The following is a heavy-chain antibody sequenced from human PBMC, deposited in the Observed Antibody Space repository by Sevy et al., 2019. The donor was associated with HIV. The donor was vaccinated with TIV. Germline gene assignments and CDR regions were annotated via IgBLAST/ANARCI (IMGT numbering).Heavy chain of an antibody. J-gene: IGHJ6*02. CDR2: IYHSGST. CDR1: GGSVSSGSYY. V-gene: IGHV4-61*01. CDR3: VREGYFYGSGSPSGGMDV. Sequence: SETLSLTCNVSGGSVSSGSYYWSWIRQSPGKGLEWLGYIYHSGSTNYKPSLKSRVTVSVDTSKNQFSLKLGSVTAADAAVYYCVREGYFYGSGSPSGGMDVWGQGTTVTVSS. D-gene: IGHD3-10*01.